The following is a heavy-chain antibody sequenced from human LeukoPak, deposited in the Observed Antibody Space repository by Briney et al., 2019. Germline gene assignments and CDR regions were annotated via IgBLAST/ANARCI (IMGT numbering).Heavy chain of an antibody. V-gene: IGHV3-48*03. CDR3: ARGAGTTYYFDY. D-gene: IGHD1-14*01. CDR1: GFTFSSYE. J-gene: IGHJ4*02. Sequence: GASLRLSCAASGFTFSSYEMNWVRQAPGKGLEWVSYISSSGSTIYYADSVKGRITISRDNAKKSLYLQMNSLRAEDTAIYYCARGAGTTYYFDYWGQGTLVTVSS. CDR2: ISSSGSTI.